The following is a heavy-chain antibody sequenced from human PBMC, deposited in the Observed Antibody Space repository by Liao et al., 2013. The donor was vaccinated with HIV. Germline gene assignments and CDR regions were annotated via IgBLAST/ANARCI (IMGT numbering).Heavy chain of an antibody. D-gene: IGHD6-25*01. CDR3: ARGGALDV. CDR2: IYPSGST. J-gene: IGHJ3*01. CDR1: GGSISSGSYS. Sequence: QVQLQESGPGLVKPSQTLSLTCTVSGGSISSGSYSWSWIRQPAGKGLEWIGRIYPSGSTNYNPSFESRVTMSVDMSKNQLSLQLTSVTAADAAVYYCARGGALDVWGRGTTVIVS. V-gene: IGHV4-61*02.